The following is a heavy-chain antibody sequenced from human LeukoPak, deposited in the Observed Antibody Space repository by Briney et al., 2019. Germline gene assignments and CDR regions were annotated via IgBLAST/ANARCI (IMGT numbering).Heavy chain of an antibody. Sequence: GGSLRLSCAASGFTFSSYAMSWVRQAPGKGLEWVSAISGSGGSTYYADSVKGRFTISRDNSKNTLYLRMNSLRAEDTAVYYCAKDRSGWELLERFDYWGQGTLVTVSS. D-gene: IGHD1-26*01. CDR3: AKDRSGWELLERFDY. CDR1: GFTFSSYA. CDR2: ISGSGGST. V-gene: IGHV3-23*01. J-gene: IGHJ4*02.